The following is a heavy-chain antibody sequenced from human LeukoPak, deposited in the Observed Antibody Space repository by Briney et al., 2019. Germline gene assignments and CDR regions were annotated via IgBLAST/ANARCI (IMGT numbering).Heavy chain of an antibody. Sequence: GGSLRLPCAASGFTFSSYAMHWVRQAPGKGLEWVAVISYDGSNKYYADSVKGRFTISRDNSKNTLYLQMNSLRAEDTAVYYCASLWFGELPFDYWGQGTLVTVSS. D-gene: IGHD3-10*01. J-gene: IGHJ4*02. CDR3: ASLWFGELPFDY. V-gene: IGHV3-30*04. CDR2: ISYDGSNK. CDR1: GFTFSSYA.